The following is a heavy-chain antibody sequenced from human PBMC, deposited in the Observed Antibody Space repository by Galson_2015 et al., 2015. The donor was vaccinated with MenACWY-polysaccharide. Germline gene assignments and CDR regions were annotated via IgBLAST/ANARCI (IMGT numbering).Heavy chain of an antibody. V-gene: IGHV3-7*01. CDR1: GFTFSNLR. Sequence: SLRLSCAASGFTFSNLRMSWVRQAPGKELEWVASIKQDGSEKYLVDSVKGRFTISRDNAENSLFLQMNSLRAEDTAVYYCARERWVRGVFFDQWGQGTLVTVSS. CDR3: ARERWVRGVFFDQ. CDR2: IKQDGSEK. J-gene: IGHJ4*02. D-gene: IGHD3-10*01.